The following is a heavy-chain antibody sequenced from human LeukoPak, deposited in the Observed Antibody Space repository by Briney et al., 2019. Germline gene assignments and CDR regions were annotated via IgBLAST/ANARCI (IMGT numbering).Heavy chain of an antibody. J-gene: IGHJ1*01. CDR2: ISSSSSTI. CDR3: ARAPGYCSGGSCYPQMEFQH. V-gene: IGHV3-48*01. Sequence: GGSLRLSCAASGFTFSSYSMNWVRQAPGKGLEWVSYISSSSSTIYYADSVKGRFTISRDNAKNSLYLQMNSLRAEDTAVYYCARAPGYCSGGSCYPQMEFQHWGQGTLVTVSS. CDR1: GFTFSSYS. D-gene: IGHD2-15*01.